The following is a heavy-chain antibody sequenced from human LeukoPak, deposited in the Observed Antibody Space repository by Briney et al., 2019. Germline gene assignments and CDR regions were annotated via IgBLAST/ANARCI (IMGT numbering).Heavy chain of an antibody. CDR2: ISYDGSNK. CDR1: GFTFSSYG. V-gene: IGHV3-30*18. J-gene: IGHJ4*02. Sequence: GGSLRLSCAASGFTFSSYGMHWVRQAPGKGLEWVAVISYDGSNKYYADSVKGRFTISRDNSKNTLYLQMNSLRAEDTAVYYCAKGYSSGWYLNYFDYWGQGTLVTVSS. CDR3: AKGYSSGWYLNYFDY. D-gene: IGHD6-19*01.